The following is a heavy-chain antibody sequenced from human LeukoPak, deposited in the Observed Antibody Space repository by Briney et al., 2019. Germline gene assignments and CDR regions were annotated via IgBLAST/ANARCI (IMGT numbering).Heavy chain of an antibody. CDR2: IYISGST. CDR1: GGSISSGCYD. J-gene: IGHJ4*02. D-gene: IGHD4-17*01. CDR3: ARLSGDYVAFDY. V-gene: IGHV4-61*02. Sequence: PSQTLSLTCTVSGGSISSGCYDWSWLRQPAGKGLEWIGRIYISGSTNYNPSLKSRVSISLDTSKNQFSLKLSSVTAADTAVYYCARLSGDYVAFDYWGQGTLVTVSS.